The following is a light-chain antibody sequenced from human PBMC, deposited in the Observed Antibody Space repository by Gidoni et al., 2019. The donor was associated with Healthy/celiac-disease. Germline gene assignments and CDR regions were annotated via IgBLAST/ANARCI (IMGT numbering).Light chain of an antibody. J-gene: IGKJ4*01. CDR1: QGVSSY. V-gene: IGKV3-11*01. Sequence: EIVLTQSPATLSLSPGERATLSCRASQGVSSYLAGYQQKPGQAPRLLIYDASNRATGIPARFSGSGSGTDFTLTISSLEPEDFAVYYCQQRSNWPLTFGGGTKVEIK. CDR3: QQRSNWPLT. CDR2: DAS.